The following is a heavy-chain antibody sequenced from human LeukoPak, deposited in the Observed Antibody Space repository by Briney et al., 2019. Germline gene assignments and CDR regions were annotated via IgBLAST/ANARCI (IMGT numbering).Heavy chain of an antibody. Sequence: GGSLRLSCAASGFTFSSYAMSWVRQAPGKGLDWVSAISGSGGSTYYADSVKGRFTISRDNSKNTLYLQMNSLRAEDTAVYYCAKVQAVAVAGCFDYWGQGTLVTASS. D-gene: IGHD6-19*01. CDR3: AKVQAVAVAGCFDY. CDR1: GFTFSSYA. V-gene: IGHV3-23*01. CDR2: ISGSGGST. J-gene: IGHJ4*02.